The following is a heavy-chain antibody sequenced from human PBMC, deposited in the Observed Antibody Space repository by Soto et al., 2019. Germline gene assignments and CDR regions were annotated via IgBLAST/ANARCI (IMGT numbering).Heavy chain of an antibody. CDR2: ISAKSGDT. CDR3: ARAAVSISYWHYLDV. J-gene: IGHJ6*02. Sequence: ASVKVSCKASGYTFINYYMHWVRQAPGQGLEWMGRISAKSGDTNYAQKFQGRVTLTWDTSPRTAYMELSSLISEDTAVYYCARAAVSISYWHYLDVWGQGTTVTVSS. D-gene: IGHD1-7*01. V-gene: IGHV1-2*02. CDR1: GYTFINYY.